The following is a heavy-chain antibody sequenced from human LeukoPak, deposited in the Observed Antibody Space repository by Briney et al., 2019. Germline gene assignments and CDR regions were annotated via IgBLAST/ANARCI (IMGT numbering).Heavy chain of an antibody. D-gene: IGHD6-6*01. CDR3: ARGGQLAGDY. V-gene: IGHV3-48*01. Sequence: PGGSLRLSCAGSGFTFSSYSMTWVRQAPGKGLEWVSYISSGSSTIYYTDSVKGRFTISRDNAKNSLYLQMNSLRAEDTAVYYCARGGQLAGDYWGQGTLVTVSS. J-gene: IGHJ4*02. CDR1: GFTFSSYS. CDR2: ISSGSSTI.